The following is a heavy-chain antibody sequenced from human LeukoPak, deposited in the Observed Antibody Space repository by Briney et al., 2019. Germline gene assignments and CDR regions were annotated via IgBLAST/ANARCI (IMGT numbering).Heavy chain of an antibody. J-gene: IGHJ5*02. CDR1: GGSISSSSYY. D-gene: IGHD6-6*01. CDR2: IYYSGST. V-gene: IGHV4-39*07. Sequence: PSETLSLTCTVSGGSISSSSYYWGWIRQPPGKGLEWTGSIYYSGSTYYNPSLKSRVTISVDTSKNQFSLKLSSVTAAVTAVYYCASVGRGIAARGVWFDPWGQGTLVTVSS. CDR3: ASVGRGIAARGVWFDP.